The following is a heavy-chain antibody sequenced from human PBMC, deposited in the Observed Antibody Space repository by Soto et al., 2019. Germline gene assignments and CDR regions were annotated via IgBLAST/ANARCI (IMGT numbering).Heavy chain of an antibody. D-gene: IGHD6-6*01. CDR1: GGSISSGGFY. CDR3: ARVTPEYSSSSAPFDQ. CDR2: IYYSGST. J-gene: IGHJ4*02. V-gene: IGHV4-31*03. Sequence: SETLSLTCTVSGGSISSGGFYWSWIRQHPGKGLEWIGYIYYSGSTYYNPSLKSRVTMSVDTSKNQFSLNLSSVTAADTAVYYCARVTPEYSSSSAPFDQWGQGTLVTVYS.